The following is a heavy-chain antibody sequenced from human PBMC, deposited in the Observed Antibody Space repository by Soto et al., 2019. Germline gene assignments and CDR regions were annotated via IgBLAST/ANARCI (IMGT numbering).Heavy chain of an antibody. CDR2: IIPIFGTA. D-gene: IGHD6-13*01. J-gene: IGHJ6*02. V-gene: IGHV1-69*13. CDR3: ASDQQLVIQDYYYGMDV. CDR1: GCTFSSYA. Sequence: SVKVSCKASGCTFSSYAISWVRQAPGQVLEWMGGIIPIFGTANYAQKFQGRVTITADESTSTAYMELSSLRSEDTAVYYCASDQQLVIQDYYYGMDVWGQGTTVTVSS.